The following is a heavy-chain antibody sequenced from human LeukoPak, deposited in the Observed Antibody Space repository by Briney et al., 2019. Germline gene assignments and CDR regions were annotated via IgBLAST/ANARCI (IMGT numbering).Heavy chain of an antibody. D-gene: IGHD3-10*01. CDR2: IYYSGST. CDR1: GGSISSYY. CDR3: ARGGYYGSGNDFRFDP. V-gene: IGHV4-59*01. J-gene: IGHJ5*02. Sequence: SETLSLTCTVSGGSISSYYWSWIRQPPGKGLEWIGYIYYSGSTNYEPSLKSRVTISVDTSKNQFSLKLSSVTAADTAVYYCARGGYYGSGNDFRFDPWGQGTLVTVSS.